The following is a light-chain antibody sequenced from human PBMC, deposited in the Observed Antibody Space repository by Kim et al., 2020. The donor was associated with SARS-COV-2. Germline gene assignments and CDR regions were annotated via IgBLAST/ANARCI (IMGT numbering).Light chain of an antibody. Sequence: STEEKQHGTCRASQRVSSNLAWYQQSPGQAPRLLIYDASIRANGIPARFSGSGSGTDFTLTISSLEAEDFAVYYCQQGSNWPLTFGGGNKVDIK. CDR2: DAS. CDR1: QRVSSN. CDR3: QQGSNWPLT. J-gene: IGKJ4*01. V-gene: IGKV3-11*01.